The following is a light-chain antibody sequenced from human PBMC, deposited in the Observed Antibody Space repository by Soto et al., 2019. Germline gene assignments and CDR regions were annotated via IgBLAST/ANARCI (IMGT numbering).Light chain of an antibody. Sequence: QSVLTQPPSASASLGASVKLTCTLSSGHNSYAIAWHQQQPEKGPRYLMKLNSDGRHSTGDGIPDRFSGSSSGAERYLTISSLQSEDEADYYCQTWSTDIRVFGGGTQLTVL. CDR3: QTWSTDIRV. J-gene: IGLJ7*01. CDR1: SGHNSYA. V-gene: IGLV4-69*01. CDR2: LNSDGRH.